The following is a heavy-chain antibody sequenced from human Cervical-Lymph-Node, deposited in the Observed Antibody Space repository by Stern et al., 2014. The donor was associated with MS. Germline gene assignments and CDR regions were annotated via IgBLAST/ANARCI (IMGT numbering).Heavy chain of an antibody. D-gene: IGHD1-1*01. CDR3: TRHLYNFDYTILHY. CDR1: GFTLSNYA. J-gene: IGHJ4*02. V-gene: IGHV3-23*04. CDR2: ISHSGTYT. Sequence: EVQLVESGGALVRPGGSLRLSCAASGFTLSNYAMSWVRQAPGKGLEWVSAISHSGTYTEYADSVKGRFSISRDNSKNTLYLQMNSLRAEDTALYYCTRHLYNFDYTILHYWGQGTLVTVSS.